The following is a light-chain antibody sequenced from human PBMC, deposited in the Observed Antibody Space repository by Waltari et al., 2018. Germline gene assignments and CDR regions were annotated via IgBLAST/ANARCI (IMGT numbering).Light chain of an antibody. CDR3: QHYVRLPAT. CDR2: GAS. CDR1: QSVSRT. Sequence: DIVLTQSPGTLSLSPGERATLSCRASQSVSRTLALYQQKPGQAPKLLIYGASIRATVIPDRFTGSGSGTDFSLTISSLEPEDFAIYFCQHYVRLPATFGQGTKVEIK. V-gene: IGKV3-20*01. J-gene: IGKJ1*01.